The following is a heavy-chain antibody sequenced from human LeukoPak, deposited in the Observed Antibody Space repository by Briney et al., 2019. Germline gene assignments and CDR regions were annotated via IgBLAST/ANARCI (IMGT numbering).Heavy chain of an antibody. J-gene: IGHJ6*03. CDR2: IYTSGST. CDR3: ARDSRAIVVVPAARSLYYYMDV. D-gene: IGHD2-2*01. Sequence: SETVSLTCTVSGGSISSYYWSWIRQPAGKGLEWIGRIYTSGSTNYNPSLKSRVTMSVDTSKNQFSLKLSSVTAADTAVYYCARDSRAIVVVPAARSLYYYMDVWGKGTTVTVSS. CDR1: GGSISSYY. V-gene: IGHV4-4*07.